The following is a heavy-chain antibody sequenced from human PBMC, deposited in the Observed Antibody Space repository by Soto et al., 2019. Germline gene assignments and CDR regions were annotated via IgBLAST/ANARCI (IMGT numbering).Heavy chain of an antibody. CDR1: GGSISSGGYY. CDR2: IYYSGST. D-gene: IGHD2-15*01. J-gene: IGHJ5*02. CDR3: ARNRGGTFTRGYNWFDP. Sequence: PSETLSLTCTVSGGSISSGGYYWSWIRQHPGKGLEWIGYIYYSGSTYYNPSLKSRVTISVDTSKNQFSLKLSSVTAADTAVYYCARNRGGTFTRGYNWFDPWGQGTLVTVSS. V-gene: IGHV4-31*02.